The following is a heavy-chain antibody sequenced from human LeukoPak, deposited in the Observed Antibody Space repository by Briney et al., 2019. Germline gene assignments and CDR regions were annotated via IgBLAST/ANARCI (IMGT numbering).Heavy chain of an antibody. CDR3: ARHKPAVHALDY. CDR2: TNEDGTQK. CDR1: GFPFSNHW. V-gene: IGHV3-7*01. J-gene: IGHJ4*02. Sequence: EGSLKLSCAASGFPFSNHWMTWGRQAQGWGQEWVASTNEDGTQKYYVDSVKGRFTISRDNARNSLFLQMNDLRAEDTAVYACARHKPAVHALDYWGQGVLVTVSS.